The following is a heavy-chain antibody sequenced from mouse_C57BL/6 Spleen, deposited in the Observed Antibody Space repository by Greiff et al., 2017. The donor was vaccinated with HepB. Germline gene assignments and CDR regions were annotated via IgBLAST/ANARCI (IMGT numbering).Heavy chain of an antibody. Sequence: EVQLQQSGPELVKPGASVKISCKASGYSFTGYYMNWVKQSPEKSLEWIGEINPSTGGTTYNQKFKAKATLTVDKSSSTAYMQLKSLTSEDSAVYYCAREGPYDGYPVESLFAYWGQGTLVTVSA. D-gene: IGHD2-3*01. CDR3: AREGPYDGYPVESLFAY. CDR2: INPSTGGT. J-gene: IGHJ3*01. CDR1: GYSFTGYY. V-gene: IGHV1-42*01.